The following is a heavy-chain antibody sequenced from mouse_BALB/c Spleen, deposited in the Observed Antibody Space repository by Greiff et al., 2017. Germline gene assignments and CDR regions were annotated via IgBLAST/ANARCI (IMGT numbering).Heavy chain of an antibody. CDR1: GFNITDTY. V-gene: IGHV14-3*02. D-gene: IGHD2-10*01. J-gene: IGHJ2*01. CDR3: ARSDKRSYYGNY. Sequence: EVQLQQSGAELVKPGASVKLSCTASGFNITDTYMHWVKQRPEQGLEWIGRIDPANGNTKYDPKFQGKATITADTSSNTAYLQLSSLTSEDTAVYYCARSDKRSYYGNYWGQGTTLTVSS. CDR2: IDPANGNT.